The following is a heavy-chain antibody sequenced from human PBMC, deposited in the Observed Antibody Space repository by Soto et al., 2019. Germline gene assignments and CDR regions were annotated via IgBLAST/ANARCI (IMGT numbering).Heavy chain of an antibody. V-gene: IGHV3-21*06. Sequence: PWGSLRLSCAASGFTFTMYIMKWVRHDPGKGLEWVSSISSTTNYIYYGDSMKGRFTISRDNAKNLLYLEMNSLRAEDTAVYYCARESEDLTSNFGYWGQGTLVTVSS. CDR3: ARESEDLTSNFGY. CDR1: GFTFTMYI. CDR2: ISSTTNYI. J-gene: IGHJ4*02.